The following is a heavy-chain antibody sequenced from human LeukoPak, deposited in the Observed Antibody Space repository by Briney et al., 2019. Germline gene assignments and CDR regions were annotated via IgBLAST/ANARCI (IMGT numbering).Heavy chain of an antibody. CDR3: ARDEGLYDSSGYYIGAWFDP. CDR2: ISSSSSYI. Sequence: GGSLRLSCAASGFTFSSYSMNWVRQAPGKGLEWVSSISSSSSYIYYADSVKGRFTISRDNAKNSLYLQMNSLRAEDTAVYYCARDEGLYDSSGYYIGAWFDPWGQGTLVTVSS. CDR1: GFTFSSYS. D-gene: IGHD3-22*01. J-gene: IGHJ5*02. V-gene: IGHV3-21*01.